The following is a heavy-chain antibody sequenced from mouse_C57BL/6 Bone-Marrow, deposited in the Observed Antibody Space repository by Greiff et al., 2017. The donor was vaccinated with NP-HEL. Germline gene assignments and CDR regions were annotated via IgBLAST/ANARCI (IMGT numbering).Heavy chain of an antibody. CDR2: ISDGSSYT. V-gene: IGHV5-4*02. J-gene: IGHJ3*01. CDR1: GFTFSDYY. D-gene: IGHD1-1*01. CDR3: ARGFYGTPFAY. Sequence: EVMLVESGGGLVKPGGSLKLSCAASGFTFSDYYMYWVRQTPEKRLEWVATISDGSSYTYYPDSVKGRFTISRDDAKNNLYLQMSSLKSEDTAMYYCARGFYGTPFAYWGQGTLVTVSS.